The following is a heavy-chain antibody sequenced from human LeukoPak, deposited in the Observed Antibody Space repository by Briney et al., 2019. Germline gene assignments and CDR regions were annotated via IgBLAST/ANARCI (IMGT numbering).Heavy chain of an antibody. D-gene: IGHD3-22*01. CDR1: GGSISSYY. Sequence: SETLSLTCTVSGGSISSYYWSWIRQPPGKGLEWIGYIYYSGSTNYNPSLKSRVTISVDTSKNQFSLKLSSLTAADTAVYYCARVSGITMIVVVPEDGFDIWGQGTMVTVSS. J-gene: IGHJ3*02. CDR2: IYYSGST. V-gene: IGHV4-59*08. CDR3: ARVSGITMIVVVPEDGFDI.